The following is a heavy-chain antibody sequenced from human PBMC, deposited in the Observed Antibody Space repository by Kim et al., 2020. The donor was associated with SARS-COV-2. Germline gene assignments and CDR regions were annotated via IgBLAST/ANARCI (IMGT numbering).Heavy chain of an antibody. D-gene: IGHD3-9*01. CDR3: AREKDDILTGYWAP. J-gene: IGHJ5*02. Sequence: DSVKGRVTISRDNAKNTLYRKMNSLRAEETAVYYCAREKDDILTGYWAPWGQGTLVTGSS. V-gene: IGHV3-30*07.